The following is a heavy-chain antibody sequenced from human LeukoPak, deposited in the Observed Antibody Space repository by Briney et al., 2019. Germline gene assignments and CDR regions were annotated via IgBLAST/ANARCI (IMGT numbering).Heavy chain of an antibody. CDR1: GGTFSSYA. V-gene: IGHV3-23*01. CDR3: AKDSAGKYFQH. Sequence: ASVKVSCKASGGTFSSYAMSWVRQAPGKGLEWVSAISGSGGSTYYADSVKGRFTISRDNSKNTLYLQMNSLRAEDTAVYYCAKDSAGKYFQHWGQGTLVTVSS. D-gene: IGHD6-13*01. J-gene: IGHJ1*01. CDR2: ISGSGGST.